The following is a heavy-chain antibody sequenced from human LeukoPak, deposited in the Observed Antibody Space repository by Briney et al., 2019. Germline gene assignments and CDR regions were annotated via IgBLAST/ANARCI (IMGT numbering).Heavy chain of an antibody. CDR1: GGTFSSYA. V-gene: IGHV1-69*05. J-gene: IGHJ6*03. Sequence: ASVKVSCKASGGTFSSYAISWVRQAPGQGLEWMGGIIPIFGTANYAQKFQGRVTITTDESTSTAYMELSSLRSEDTAVYYCATALDSSSSPFGLHDYYMDVWGKGTTVTVSS. CDR2: IIPIFGTA. CDR3: ATALDSSSSPFGLHDYYMDV. D-gene: IGHD6-6*01.